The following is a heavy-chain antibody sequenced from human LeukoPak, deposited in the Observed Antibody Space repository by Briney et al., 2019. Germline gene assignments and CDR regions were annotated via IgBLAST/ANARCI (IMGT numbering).Heavy chain of an antibody. V-gene: IGHV3-9*01. CDR2: ISWNSGSI. CDR1: GFTFDDYA. CDR3: AKDVTYYYDSSGSVSFDY. Sequence: GGSLRLSCAASGFTFDDYAMHWVRQAPGKGLEWVSGISWNSGSIGYADSVKGRFTISRDNAKNSLYLQMNSLRAEDTALYYCAKDVTYYYDSSGSVSFDYWGQGTLVTVSS. J-gene: IGHJ4*02. D-gene: IGHD3-22*01.